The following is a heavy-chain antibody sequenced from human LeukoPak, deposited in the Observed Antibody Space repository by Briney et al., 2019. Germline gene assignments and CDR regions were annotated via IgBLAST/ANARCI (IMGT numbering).Heavy chain of an antibody. CDR3: AIPGYCSGGSCYHSPAFDY. Sequence: GESLKISCKGSGCSFTSYWIGWVRQMPGKGLEWMGIIYPGDSDTRYSPSFQGQVTISADKSISTAYLQWSSLKASDTAMYYCAIPGYCSGGSCYHSPAFDYWGQGTLVTVST. V-gene: IGHV5-51*01. J-gene: IGHJ4*02. CDR1: GCSFTSYW. D-gene: IGHD2-15*01. CDR2: IYPGDSDT.